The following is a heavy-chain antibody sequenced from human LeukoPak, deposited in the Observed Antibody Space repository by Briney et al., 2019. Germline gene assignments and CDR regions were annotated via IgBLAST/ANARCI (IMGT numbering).Heavy chain of an antibody. CDR3: ARSRVRDLRYYYYYMDV. D-gene: IGHD5-24*01. J-gene: IGHJ6*03. CDR2: LNPNSGNT. Sequence: ASVKVSCKASGYTFTSYDVHWVRQATGQGLEWMGWLNPNSGNTGYAQKFQGRVTITRNTSISTAYTELSSLRSEDTAVYYCARSRVRDLRYYYYYMDVWGKGTTVTVSS. CDR1: GYTFTSYD. V-gene: IGHV1-8*01.